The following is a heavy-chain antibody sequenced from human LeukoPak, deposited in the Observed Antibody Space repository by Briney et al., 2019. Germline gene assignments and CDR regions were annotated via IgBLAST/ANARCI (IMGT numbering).Heavy chain of an antibody. CDR3: ARDRELSTTRNYHHGMDI. J-gene: IGHJ6*02. Sequence: SGTLSLTCAVSGDSISNSNWWSWVRQPPGKGLEWIGEIFQSGSTNYNPSLKNRVTISIDKFKNQFSLKLRYVTAADTAIYYCARDRELSTTRNYHHGMDIWGQGASVTVSS. CDR2: IFQSGST. D-gene: IGHD3-16*02. V-gene: IGHV4-4*02. CDR1: GDSISNSNW.